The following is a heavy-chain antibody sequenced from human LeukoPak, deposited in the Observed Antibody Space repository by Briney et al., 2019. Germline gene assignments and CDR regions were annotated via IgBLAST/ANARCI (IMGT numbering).Heavy chain of an antibody. J-gene: IGHJ4*02. Sequence: PSETLSLTCAVYGGSFSGYYWSWIRQPPGKGLEWIGEINHSGSTNYNPSLKSQVTISVDTSKNQFSLKLSSVTAADTAVYYCAREWRWLQTEYFDYWGQGTLVTVSS. CDR2: INHSGST. D-gene: IGHD5-24*01. V-gene: IGHV4-34*01. CDR3: AREWRWLQTEYFDY. CDR1: GGSFSGYY.